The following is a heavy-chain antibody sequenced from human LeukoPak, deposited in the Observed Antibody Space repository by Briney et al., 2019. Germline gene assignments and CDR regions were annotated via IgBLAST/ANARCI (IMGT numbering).Heavy chain of an antibody. CDR3: ASGFSLFDY. Sequence: SETLSLTCTVSGGSIRSFDNYWVWIRQPPGKGLEWIGEINHSGSTNYNPSLKSRLTISVDTSKNQFSLKLSSVTAADTAVYYCASGFSLFDYWGQGTLVTVSS. J-gene: IGHJ4*02. V-gene: IGHV4-39*07. CDR1: GGSIRSFDNY. CDR2: INHSGST. D-gene: IGHD3-10*01.